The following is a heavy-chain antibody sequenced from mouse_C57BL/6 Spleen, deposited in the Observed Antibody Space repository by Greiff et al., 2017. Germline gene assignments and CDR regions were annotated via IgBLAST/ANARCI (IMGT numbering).Heavy chain of an antibody. D-gene: IGHD1-1*01. CDR3: ARQEVIYYYGSSGMDY. J-gene: IGHJ4*01. CDR1: GFTFSDYY. V-gene: IGHV5-12*01. CDR2: ISNGGGST. Sequence: EVKLMESGGGLVQPGGSLKLSCAASGFTFSDYYMYWVRQTPEKRLEWVAYISNGGGSTYYPDTVKGRFTISRDNAKNTLYLQMSRLKSDDTAMYYCARQEVIYYYGSSGMDYWGQGTSVTVSS.